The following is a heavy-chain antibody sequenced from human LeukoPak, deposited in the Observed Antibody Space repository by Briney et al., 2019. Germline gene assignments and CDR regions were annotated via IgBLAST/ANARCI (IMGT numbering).Heavy chain of an antibody. V-gene: IGHV1-2*02. CDR2: INPNSGGT. D-gene: IGHD3-22*01. CDR1: GYTFTVYY. Sequence: ASVTVSFKASGYTFTVYYMHWVRQAPGQGLEWMGWINPNSGGTNYAQKFQGRVTMTRDTSISTAYMELSRLRSDDTAVYYCARVHSITMIVFHQDDAFDIWGQGTMVTVSS. CDR3: ARVHSITMIVFHQDDAFDI. J-gene: IGHJ3*02.